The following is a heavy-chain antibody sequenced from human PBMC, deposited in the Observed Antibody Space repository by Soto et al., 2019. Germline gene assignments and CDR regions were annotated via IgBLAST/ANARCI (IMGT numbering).Heavy chain of an antibody. CDR1: GGTFDTYA. CDR2: IIPIFTKP. J-gene: IGHJ6*02. Sequence: QVQLVQSGAEVKMPGSSVKVSCTASGGTFDTYALSWVRQAPGQGLEWLGGIIPIFTKPTYARKFQGRITITADESTTTVYLDLSSLTPDDTAVYYCARTGDIVVVGDFYYGMHVWGQGTTVIVSS. CDR3: ARTGDIVVVGDFYYGMHV. D-gene: IGHD2-2*01. V-gene: IGHV1-69*01.